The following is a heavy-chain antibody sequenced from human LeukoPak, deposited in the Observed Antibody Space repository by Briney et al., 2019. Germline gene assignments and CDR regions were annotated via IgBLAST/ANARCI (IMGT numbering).Heavy chain of an antibody. CDR1: GGSFSGYY. CDR2: INHSGST. Sequence: SETLSLTCAVYGGSFSGYYWSWIRQPPGKGREWIGEINHSGSTNYNPSLKSRVTISVDTSKNQFSLKLSSVTAADTAVYYCARRTTLTYQLPGSYFDYWGQGTLVTVSS. CDR3: ARRTTLTYQLPGSYFDY. D-gene: IGHD2-2*01. J-gene: IGHJ4*02. V-gene: IGHV4-34*01.